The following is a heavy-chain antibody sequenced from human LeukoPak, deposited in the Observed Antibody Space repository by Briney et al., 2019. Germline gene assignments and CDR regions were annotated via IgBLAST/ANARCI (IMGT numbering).Heavy chain of an antibody. CDR1: GFTVSSNY. V-gene: IGHV3-53*01. CDR3: ASRGCSSTSCCFGAFDI. D-gene: IGHD2-2*01. Sequence: GGSLRLSCAASGFTVSSNYMSWVRQAPGRGLEWVSVIYSGGSTYYADSVKGRFTISRDNSKNTLYLQMNSLRAEDTAVYYCASRGCSSTSCCFGAFDIWGQGTMVTVSS. CDR2: IYSGGST. J-gene: IGHJ3*02.